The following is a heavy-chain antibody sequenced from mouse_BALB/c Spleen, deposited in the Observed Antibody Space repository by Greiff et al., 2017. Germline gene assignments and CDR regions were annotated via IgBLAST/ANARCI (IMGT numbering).Heavy chain of an antibody. CDR3: ARIDYGRAWFAY. D-gene: IGHD1-1*01. J-gene: IGHJ3*01. V-gene: IGHV1-7*01. Sequence: VQLQESGAELAKPGASVKMSCKASGYTFTSYWMHWVKQRPGQGLEWIGYINPSTGYTEYNQKFKDKATLTADKSSSTAYMQLSSLTSEDSAVYYCARIDYGRAWFAYWGQGTLVTVSA. CDR2: INPSTGYT. CDR1: GYTFTSYW.